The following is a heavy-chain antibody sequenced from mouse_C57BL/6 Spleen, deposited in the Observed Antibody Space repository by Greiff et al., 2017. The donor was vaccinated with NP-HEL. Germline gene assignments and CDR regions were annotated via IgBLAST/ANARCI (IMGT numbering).Heavy chain of an antibody. CDR3: ARYDGDYVYYAMDY. Sequence: EVKLMESGAELVKPGASVKLSCTASGFNIQDYYMHWVKQRTEQGLEWIGRIDPEDGETKYAPKFQGKATITADTSSNTAYMQLSSLTSEDTAVYYCARYDGDYVYYAMDYWGQGTSVTVSS. CDR1: GFNIQDYY. J-gene: IGHJ4*01. CDR2: IDPEDGET. D-gene: IGHD2-3*01. V-gene: IGHV14-2*01.